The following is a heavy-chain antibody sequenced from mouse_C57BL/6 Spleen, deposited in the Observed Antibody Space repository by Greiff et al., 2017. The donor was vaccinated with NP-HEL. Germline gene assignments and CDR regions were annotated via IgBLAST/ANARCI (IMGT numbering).Heavy chain of an antibody. J-gene: IGHJ2*01. CDR3: ARSLGLDY. V-gene: IGHV1-61*01. CDR1: GYTFTSYW. CDR2: IYPSDSET. D-gene: IGHD4-1*01. Sequence: VVRPGSSVKLSCKASGYTFTSYWMDWVKQRPGQGLEWIGNIYPSDSETHYNQKFKDKATLTVDKSSSTAYMQLSSLTSEDSAVYYCARSLGLDYWGQGTTLTVSS.